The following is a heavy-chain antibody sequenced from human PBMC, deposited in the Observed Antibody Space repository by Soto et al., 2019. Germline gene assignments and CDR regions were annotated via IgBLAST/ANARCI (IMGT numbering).Heavy chain of an antibody. V-gene: IGHV1-69*08. CDR1: GDTSTIYT. Sequence: QVPLVQPGAEMKKPGSSLKVSCEASGDTSTIYTITWVRQAPGQGLAWMGRIVPHLEITNYARDFQDRITITADQSKTQAYMERSSLRFEDTGMYYCATEKFGAGRVGVYSWGQGTQVTVSS. D-gene: IGHD3-10*01. CDR3: ATEKFGAGRVGVYS. CDR2: IVPHLEIT. J-gene: IGHJ5*02.